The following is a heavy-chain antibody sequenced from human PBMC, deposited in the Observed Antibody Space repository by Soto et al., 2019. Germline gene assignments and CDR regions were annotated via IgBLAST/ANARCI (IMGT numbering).Heavy chain of an antibody. CDR1: GFTFSSHS. CDR2: IYRSSVFRFGPNE. CDR3: AREFSSQLNLDY. V-gene: IGHV3-21*01. J-gene: IGHJ4*02. Sequence: GSLRLSCAASGFTFSSHSMNWVRQAPGKGLEWVASIYRSSVFRFGPNEFYADSVRGRFIISRDNTNNLVFLQMDSLRVEDTAVYYCAREFSSQLNLDYWGKGTMVT.